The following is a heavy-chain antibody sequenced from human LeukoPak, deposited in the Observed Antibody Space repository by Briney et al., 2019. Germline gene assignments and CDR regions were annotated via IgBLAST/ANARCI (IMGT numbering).Heavy chain of an antibody. CDR3: ARFRYSYGYNWFDP. Sequence: ASVKVSCKASGYTFTSYDINWGRQATGQGLEWMGWMNPNSGNTGYAQKFQGRVTMTRNTSISTAYMELSSLRSEDTAVYYCARFRYSYGYNWFDPWGQGTLVTVSS. V-gene: IGHV1-8*01. D-gene: IGHD5-18*01. J-gene: IGHJ5*02. CDR2: MNPNSGNT. CDR1: GYTFTSYD.